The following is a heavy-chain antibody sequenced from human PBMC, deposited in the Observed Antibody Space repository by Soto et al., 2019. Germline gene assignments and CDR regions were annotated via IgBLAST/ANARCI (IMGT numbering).Heavy chain of an antibody. CDR1: GFTFSSYS. Sequence: EVQLVESGGGLVHPGGSLRLSCAASGFTFSSYSMNWVRQAPGKGLEWVSYISSSSSTIYYADSVKGRFTISRDNAKNSLYLQMNSLRDEDTAVYYCASALRDFWSVYYFDYWGQGTLVTVSS. CDR3: ASALRDFWSVYYFDY. CDR2: ISSSSSTI. D-gene: IGHD3-3*01. V-gene: IGHV3-48*02. J-gene: IGHJ4*02.